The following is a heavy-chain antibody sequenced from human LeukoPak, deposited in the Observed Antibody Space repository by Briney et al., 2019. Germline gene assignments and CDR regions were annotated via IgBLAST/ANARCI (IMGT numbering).Heavy chain of an antibody. CDR3: ARKTWGSPQGYMDV. CDR2: INQDGSEK. J-gene: IGHJ6*03. V-gene: IGHV3-7*01. Sequence: GGSLRLSCAASGFTFSSYWMNWVRQAPGMGLEWVANINQDGSEKYSVDSVRGRFTIFRDNAKNSLYLQMNSLRAEDTAVYYCARKTWGSPQGYMDVWGKGTSATVSS. CDR1: GFTFSSYW. D-gene: IGHD3-16*01.